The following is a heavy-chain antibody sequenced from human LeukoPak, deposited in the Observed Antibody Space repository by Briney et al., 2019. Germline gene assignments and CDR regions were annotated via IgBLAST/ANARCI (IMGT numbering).Heavy chain of an antibody. V-gene: IGHV1-69*05. CDR1: GGTFSSYA. CDR2: IIPIFGTA. Sequence: ASVKVSCKASGGTFSSYAISWVRQAPGQGLEWMGGIIPIFGTANYAQKFQGRVTITTDESTSTAYMELSSLRSEDTAVYYCASYPVVEGSYYDSSDHVIVYFQHWGQGTLVTVSS. CDR3: ASYPVVEGSYYDSSDHVIVYFQH. D-gene: IGHD3-22*01. J-gene: IGHJ1*01.